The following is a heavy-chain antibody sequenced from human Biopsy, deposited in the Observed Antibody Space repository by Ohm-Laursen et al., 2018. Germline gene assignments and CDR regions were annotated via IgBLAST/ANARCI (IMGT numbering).Heavy chain of an antibody. CDR1: GYTFTNYN. CDR2: MNPNIGNT. V-gene: IGHV1-8*01. D-gene: IGHD3-22*01. J-gene: IGHJ4*02. CDR3: ARDFNYDGGGSFNFDY. Sequence: GASVKVSCKASGYTFTNYNVNWVRQATGQGLEWMGWMNPNIGNTGYAQKFQGRVTMTRNTSISTAYRELSSLTSVDTAVYYCARDFNYDGGGSFNFDYWGQGTLVTVSS.